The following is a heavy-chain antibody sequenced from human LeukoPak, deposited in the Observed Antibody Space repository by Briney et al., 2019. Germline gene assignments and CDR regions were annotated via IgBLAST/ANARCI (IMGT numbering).Heavy chain of an antibody. CDR1: GGSISSFY. V-gene: IGHV4-34*01. CDR3: ARRALWTLGYVDY. D-gene: IGHD5-18*01. CDR2: INHSGST. Sequence: SETLSLTCTVSGGSISSFYWSWIRQPPGKGLEWIGEINHSGSTNYNPSLKSRVTISVDTSKNQSSLKLSSVTAADTAVYYCARRALWTLGYVDYWGQGTLVTVSS. J-gene: IGHJ4*02.